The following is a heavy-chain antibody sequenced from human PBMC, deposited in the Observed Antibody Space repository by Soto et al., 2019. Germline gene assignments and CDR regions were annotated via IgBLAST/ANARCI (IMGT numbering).Heavy chain of an antibody. CDR2: MNPNSGNT. D-gene: IGHD4-17*01. V-gene: IGHV1-8*01. CDR1: GYTFTIYD. J-gene: IGHJ6*03. CDR3: ARDPTTVTTYYYYMDV. Sequence: ASVKVSCKASGYTFTIYDINWVRQATGQGLEWMGWMNPNSGNTGYAQKFQGRVTMTRNTSISTAYMELSSLRSEDTAVYYCARDPTTVTTYYYYMDVWGKGTTVTVSS.